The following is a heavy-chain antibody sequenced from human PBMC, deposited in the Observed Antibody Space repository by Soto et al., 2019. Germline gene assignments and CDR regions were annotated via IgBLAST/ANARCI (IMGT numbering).Heavy chain of an antibody. V-gene: IGHV3-49*03. Sequence: GGSLRLSCTASGFTFGDYAMSWFRQAPGKGLEWVGFIRSKAYGGTTEYAASVKGRFTISRDDSKSIAYLQMNSLKTEDTAVYYCTREGYSGYSGYAGFDYWGQGTLVTVSS. CDR3: TREGYSGYSGYAGFDY. CDR1: GFTFGDYA. J-gene: IGHJ4*02. CDR2: IRSKAYGGTT. D-gene: IGHD5-12*01.